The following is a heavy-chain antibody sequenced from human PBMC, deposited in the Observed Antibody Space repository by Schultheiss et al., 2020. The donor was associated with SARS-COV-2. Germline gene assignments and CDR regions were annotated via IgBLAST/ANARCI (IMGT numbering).Heavy chain of an antibody. D-gene: IGHD1-14*01. CDR2: IYHTGST. Sequence: SETLSLTCGVSGGSISSGGYYWSWIRQHPGKGLEWIGYIYHTGSTYYNPSLRSRVNMSVDTSENRFSLTLTSVTAADTAVYYCAREGSRSYHGLDYWGQGTLVTVSS. CDR3: AREGSRSYHGLDY. CDR1: GGSISSGGYY. J-gene: IGHJ4*02. V-gene: IGHV4-31*02.